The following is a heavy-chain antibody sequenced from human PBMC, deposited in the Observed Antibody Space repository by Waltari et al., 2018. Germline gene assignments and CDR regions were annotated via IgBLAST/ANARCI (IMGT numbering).Heavy chain of an antibody. CDR1: GSTCSSYW. CDR2: INSDGSST. V-gene: IGHV3-74*01. J-gene: IGHJ4*02. Sequence: EVHLVESGGGLAQPGGSLRLSCAASGSTCSSYWLHLVRQSPGKGLVWVARINSDGSSTSYADSVKGRFTISRDNAKNTLYLQMNSLRAEDTAVYYCARAVYCGGDCYSVPFDYWGQGTLVTVSS. D-gene: IGHD2-21*02. CDR3: ARAVYCGGDCYSVPFDY.